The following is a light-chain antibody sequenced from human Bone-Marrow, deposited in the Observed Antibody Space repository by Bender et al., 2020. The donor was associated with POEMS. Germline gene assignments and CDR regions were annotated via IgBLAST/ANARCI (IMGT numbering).Light chain of an antibody. CDR3: QVWDSSNYHEV. Sequence: SSVLTQPPSVSVAPGQTARITCAENNIGTKSVHWYQQKPGQAPVLVVFDDSDRPSEIPERFSGSNSGNTATLTISRVEAGDEADYYCQVWDSSNYHEVFGGGTKLTVL. J-gene: IGLJ3*02. CDR2: DDS. CDR1: NIGTKS. V-gene: IGLV3-21*02.